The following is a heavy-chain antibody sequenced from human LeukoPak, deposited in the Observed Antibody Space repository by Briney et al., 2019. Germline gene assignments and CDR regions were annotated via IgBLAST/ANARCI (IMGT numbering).Heavy chain of an antibody. CDR2: INPNSGGT. J-gene: IGHJ4*02. CDR1: GYTFTGYY. CDR3: ARADSYDSSGYYTTYFDY. Sequence: ASVKVSCKASGYTFTGYYMHWVRQAPGQGLEWMGWINPNSGGTNYAQKFQGRVTMTRDTSISTAYMELSRLRSDDTAVYYCARADSYDSSGYYTTYFDYWGQGTLVTVSS. D-gene: IGHD3-22*01. V-gene: IGHV1-2*02.